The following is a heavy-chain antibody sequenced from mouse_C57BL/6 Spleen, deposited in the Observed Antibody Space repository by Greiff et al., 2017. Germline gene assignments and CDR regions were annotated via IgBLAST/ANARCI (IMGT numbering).Heavy chain of an antibody. V-gene: IGHV6-6*01. J-gene: IGHJ4*01. CDR3: TRVVAPEGMDY. D-gene: IGHD1-1*01. CDR1: GFTFSDAW. CDR2: IRNKANNHAT. Sequence: VQLKESGGGLVQPGGSMKLSCAASGFTFSDAWMDWVRQSPEKGLEWVAEIRNKANNHATYYAESVKGRFTISRDDSKSSVYLQMTSLRAEDTGIYYCTRVVAPEGMDYWGQGTSVTVSS.